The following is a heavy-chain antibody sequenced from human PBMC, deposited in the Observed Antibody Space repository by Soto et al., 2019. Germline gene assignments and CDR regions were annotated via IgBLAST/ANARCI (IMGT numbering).Heavy chain of an antibody. CDR3: VRAAAAGNGRRLDV. CDR1: GYSFTSYY. V-gene: IGHV1-46*01. D-gene: IGHD6-13*01. J-gene: IGHJ6*04. Sequence: QVQLVQSGAEVKMPGASVKVSCKASGYSFTSYYIHWVRQAPGQGLEWMGVINPSSGSTTNAQKFQARVTMTRDTSTSTVYMELRSLTAEDTAVHYCVRAAAAGNGRRLDVWGKGTTVTVSS. CDR2: INPSSGST.